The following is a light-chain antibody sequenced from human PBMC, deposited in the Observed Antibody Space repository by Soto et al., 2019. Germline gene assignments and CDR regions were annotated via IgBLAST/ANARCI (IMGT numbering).Light chain of an antibody. CDR3: QQYEDSYT. Sequence: EIVMTQSPATLPVSPGERATLFCRASQSVGSNLAWYQQRPGQAPRLLIYRASTRATDIPARFSGSGSGTEFTLTISSLQSEDFVVYYCQQYEDSYTFGQGNTLEI. J-gene: IGKJ2*01. CDR2: RAS. V-gene: IGKV3-15*01. CDR1: QSVGSN.